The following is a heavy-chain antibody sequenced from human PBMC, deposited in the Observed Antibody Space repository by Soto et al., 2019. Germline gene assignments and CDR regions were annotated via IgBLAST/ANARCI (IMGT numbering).Heavy chain of an antibody. CDR1: GGSISSGGYY. D-gene: IGHD2-2*01. J-gene: IGHJ5*02. CDR3: ASFTYYGILVPAPRAAFDP. Sequence: SDTLSLTCTVSGGSISSGGYYWSWIRQHPGKGLEWIGYIYYSGSTYYNPSLKGRXXXXXXXXXXXFXXTXXXGXAADTAVYYCASFTYYGILVPAPRAAFDPWGQGTLVTVSS. CDR2: IYYSGST. V-gene: IGHV4-31*03.